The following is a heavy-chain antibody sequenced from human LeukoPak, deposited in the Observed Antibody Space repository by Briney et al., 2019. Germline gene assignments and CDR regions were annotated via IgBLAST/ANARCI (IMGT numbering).Heavy chain of an antibody. V-gene: IGHV4-39*07. D-gene: IGHD7-27*01. Sequence: PSETLSLTCTVSGGSTSSSSYYWGWLRQPPGKGLEWIGSIYYSGSTYYNPSLKSRVTIAVDTSKNQFSLKLSSVTAADTAVYYCARRLWGSDAFDIWGQGTMVTVSS. J-gene: IGHJ3*02. CDR1: GGSTSSSSYY. CDR2: IYYSGST. CDR3: ARRLWGSDAFDI.